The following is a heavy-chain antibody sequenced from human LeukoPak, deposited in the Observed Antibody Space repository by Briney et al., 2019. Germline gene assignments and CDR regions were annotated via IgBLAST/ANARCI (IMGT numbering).Heavy chain of an antibody. J-gene: IGHJ5*02. D-gene: IGHD6-19*01. Sequence: SSETLSLTCTVSGGSISSYYWSWIRQPPGKGLEWIGDIYYSGSTNYNPSLKSRVTISVDTSKNQFSLKLSSVTAADTAVYYCAREIAVAGTGWFDPWGQGTLVTVSS. CDR2: IYYSGST. CDR3: AREIAVAGTGWFDP. V-gene: IGHV4-59*01. CDR1: GGSISSYY.